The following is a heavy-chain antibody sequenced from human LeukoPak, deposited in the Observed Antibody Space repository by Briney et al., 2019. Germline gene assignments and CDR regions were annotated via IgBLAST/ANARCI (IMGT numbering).Heavy chain of an antibody. CDR2: ISYDGSNK. CDR3: AKCAPPRGVRGSLDY. CDR1: GFTFSSYG. J-gene: IGHJ4*02. D-gene: IGHD3-10*01. V-gene: IGHV3-30*18. Sequence: GGSLRLSCAASGFTFSSYGMHWVRQAPGKGLEWVAVISYDGSNKYYADSAKGRFTISRDNSKNTLYLQMNSLGAEDTAVYYCAKCAPPRGVRGSLDYWGQGTLVTVSS.